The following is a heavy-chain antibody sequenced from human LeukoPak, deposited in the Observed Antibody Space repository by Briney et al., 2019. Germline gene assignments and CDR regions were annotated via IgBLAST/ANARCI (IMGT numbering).Heavy chain of an antibody. J-gene: IGHJ4*02. V-gene: IGHV3-23*01. CDR1: GFTFSSYS. Sequence: GRSLRPSCVAYGFTFSSYSMNCDSQPQRKGLFWVSGISAGGGSTYYADSVKGRFTISRDNSRNTLHLQMNSLRAEDTAVYYCAKDAAGPEYWGQGTLVTVSS. CDR3: AKDAAGPEY. D-gene: IGHD6-13*01. CDR2: ISAGGGST.